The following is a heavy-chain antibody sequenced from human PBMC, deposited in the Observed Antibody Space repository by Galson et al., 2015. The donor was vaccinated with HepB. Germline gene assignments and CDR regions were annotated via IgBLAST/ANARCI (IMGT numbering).Heavy chain of an antibody. CDR2: ISSSGGST. V-gene: IGHV3-23*01. J-gene: IGHJ4*02. CDR3: ATGNLVATGDLDY. D-gene: IGHD5-12*01. Sequence: LRLSCAASGFTFSSYGMSWVRQAPGKGLEWVSGISSSGGSTHYADSVKGRLTISRDNSRNTLYLQMNSLRDDDTAVYYCATGNLVATGDLDYWGQGTLVIVSS. CDR1: GFTFSSYG.